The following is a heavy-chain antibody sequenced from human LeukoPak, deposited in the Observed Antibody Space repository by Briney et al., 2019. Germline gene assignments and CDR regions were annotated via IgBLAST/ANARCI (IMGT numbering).Heavy chain of an antibody. V-gene: IGHV4-61*05. J-gene: IGHJ5*02. D-gene: IGHD6-13*01. CDR1: GGSISSSSYY. Sequence: SETLSLTCTVSGGSISSSSYYWSWIRQPPGKGLEWIGYIYYSGSTNYNPPLKSRVTISVDTSKNQFSLKLSSVTAADTAVYYCASIAAAGKQGFDPWGQGTLVTVSS. CDR3: ASIAAAGKQGFDP. CDR2: IYYSGST.